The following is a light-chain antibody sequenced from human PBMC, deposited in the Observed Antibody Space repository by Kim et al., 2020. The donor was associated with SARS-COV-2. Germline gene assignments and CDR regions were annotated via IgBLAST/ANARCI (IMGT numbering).Light chain of an antibody. CDR1: SSDVGGYEY. CDR3: SSYVGSNKCA. Sequence: QSALTQPPSASGSPGQSVTISCTGTSSDVGGYEYVSWYQHHPGKAPKLIIYEATKRPSGVPDRFSGSKSGNTASLTVSGLQAEDEADYYCSSYVGSNKCAFGGGTKLTVL. J-gene: IGLJ2*01. V-gene: IGLV2-8*01. CDR2: EAT.